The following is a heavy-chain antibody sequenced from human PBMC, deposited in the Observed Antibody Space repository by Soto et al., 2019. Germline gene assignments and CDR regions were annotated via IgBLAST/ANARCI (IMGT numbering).Heavy chain of an antibody. CDR1: GYFFASYS. J-gene: IGHJ4*02. D-gene: IGHD3-22*01. V-gene: IGHV1-46*01. CDR2: INPSVGST. Sequence: VQLVQSGAEVKKPGASVKVSCKASGYFFASYSMHWVRQAPGQGLEWIGMINPSVGSTSYVEKFPGRVTLTRDTSTSTVYMELSSLRSEDTAVDYCARESAGRDEFESSGDFDYWGQGTLVTVSS. CDR3: ARESAGRDEFESSGDFDY.